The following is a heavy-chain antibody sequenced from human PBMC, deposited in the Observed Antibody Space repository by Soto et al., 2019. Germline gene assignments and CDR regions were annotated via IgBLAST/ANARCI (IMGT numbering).Heavy chain of an antibody. D-gene: IGHD6-13*01. CDR1: GGSFSGYY. CDR2: INHSGST. Sequence: SETLSLTCAVYGGSFSGYYWSWIRQPPGKGLEWIGEINHSGSTNYNPSLKSRVTISVDTSKNQFSLKLSSVTAADTAVYYCARGRVAAGRLNWFDPWGQGTLVTVSS. V-gene: IGHV4-34*01. J-gene: IGHJ5*02. CDR3: ARGRVAAGRLNWFDP.